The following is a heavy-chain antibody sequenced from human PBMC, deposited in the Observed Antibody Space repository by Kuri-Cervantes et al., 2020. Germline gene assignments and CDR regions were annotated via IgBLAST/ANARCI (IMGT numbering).Heavy chain of an antibody. CDR2: INTNTGNP. CDR1: GYTFTSYA. CDR3: AREGPMKWRTKDKNLQLLVY. Sequence: ASVKVSCKASGYTFTSYAMNWVRQAPGQGLEWMGWINTNTGNPTYAQGFTGRFVFSLDTSVSTAYLQICSLKAEDTAVYYCAREGPMKWRTKDKNLQLLVYWGQGTLVTVSS. V-gene: IGHV7-4-1*01. D-gene: IGHD2-15*01. J-gene: IGHJ4*02.